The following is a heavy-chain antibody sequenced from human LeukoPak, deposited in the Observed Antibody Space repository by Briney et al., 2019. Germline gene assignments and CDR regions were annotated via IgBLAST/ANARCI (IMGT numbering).Heavy chain of an antibody. Sequence: GGSLRLSCAASGFTFSSYEMNWVRQAPGKGLEWVSVISGGGGSTYYADSVKGRFTISRDNSKNTLYLQMNSLRADDTAIYYCAKPGFCSKGLCSNFDDWGQGTLVTVSS. CDR3: AKPGFCSKGLCSNFDD. J-gene: IGHJ4*02. D-gene: IGHD2-8*01. CDR2: ISGGGGST. V-gene: IGHV3-23*01. CDR1: GFTFSSYE.